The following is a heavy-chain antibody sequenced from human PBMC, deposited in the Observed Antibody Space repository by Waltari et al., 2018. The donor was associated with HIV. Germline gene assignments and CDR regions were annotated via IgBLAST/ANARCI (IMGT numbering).Heavy chain of an antibody. D-gene: IGHD3-3*01. CDR3: TKEGYAYDFWSGSNSYYGLDV. CDR2: INSDGSAT. V-gene: IGHV3-74*02. CDR1: GFSFSGYW. J-gene: IGHJ6*02. Sequence: LVESGGGSVQPGKSLKLSCAASGFSFSGYWMHWVRQSPGKGLVWGARINSDGSATNYAGSVQGRFSISRDNRNSVLYLYMNKLRVDDTAVYYCTKEGYAYDFWSGSNSYYGLDVWGQGTTVTVSS.